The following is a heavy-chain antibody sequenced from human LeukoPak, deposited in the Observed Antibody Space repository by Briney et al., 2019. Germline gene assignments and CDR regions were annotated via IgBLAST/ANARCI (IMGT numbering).Heavy chain of an antibody. Sequence: ASETLSLTCTVSGGSISSYYWGWVRQPPGKVLEWIGNIFYSGSTYYSPPLKSRLTISLDTSRNQFSLRLNSVTAADTAVYYCAKSNGYGLVDIWGQGTMVTVSS. J-gene: IGHJ3*02. V-gene: IGHV4-59*04. CDR2: IFYSGST. CDR1: GGSISSYY. CDR3: AKSNGYGLVDI. D-gene: IGHD3-10*01.